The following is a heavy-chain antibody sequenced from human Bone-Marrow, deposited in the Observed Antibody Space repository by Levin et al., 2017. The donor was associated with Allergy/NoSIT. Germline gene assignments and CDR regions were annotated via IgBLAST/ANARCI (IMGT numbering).Heavy chain of an antibody. V-gene: IGHV4-61*01. CDR2: MHSSGRT. CDR1: DGSVSSGSYY. CDR3: LRNPGY. Sequence: SETLSLTCTVSDGSVSSGSYYWNWIRQPPGKGLEWIGYMHSSGRTSYNPSLKSRVTMSLGTPKDHFSLQLTSVIAADTAMYYCLRNPGYWGQGTLVTVSS. J-gene: IGHJ4*02.